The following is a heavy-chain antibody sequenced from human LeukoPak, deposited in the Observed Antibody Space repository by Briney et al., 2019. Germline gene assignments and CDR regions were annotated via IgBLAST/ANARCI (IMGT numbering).Heavy chain of an antibody. V-gene: IGHV3-15*01. CDR1: GFTFGNAW. J-gene: IGHJ4*02. CDR3: TIEGSITMALSIDY. D-gene: IGHD3-10*01. Sequence: PGGSLRLSCAASGFTFGNAWMSWVSQAPGKGLEWVGRIKSKTDGGTTDYAAPVKGRFTISRDDSKNTQYLQMNSLKTEDTAVYYCTIEGSITMALSIDYWGQGTLVTVSS. CDR2: IKSKTDGGTT.